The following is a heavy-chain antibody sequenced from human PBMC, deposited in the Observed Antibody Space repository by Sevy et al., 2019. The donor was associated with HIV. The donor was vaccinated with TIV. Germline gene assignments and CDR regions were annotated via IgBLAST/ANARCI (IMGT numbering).Heavy chain of an antibody. CDR1: GFTFSSYG. D-gene: IGHD3-10*01. J-gene: IGHJ4*02. CDR2: ISYDGSNK. Sequence: GGSLRLSCAASGFTFSSYGMHWVRQAPGKGLEWGAVISYDGSNKYYADSVKGRFTISRDNSKNTLYLQMNSLRAEDTAVYYCAKGTEFFDYWGQGTLVTVSS. CDR3: AKGTEFFDY. V-gene: IGHV3-30*18.